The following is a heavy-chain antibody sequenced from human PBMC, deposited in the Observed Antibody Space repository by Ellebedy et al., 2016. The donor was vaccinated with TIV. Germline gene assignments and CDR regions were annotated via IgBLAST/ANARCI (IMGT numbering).Heavy chain of an antibody. Sequence: PGGSLRLSCTASGFTFGDYAMSWVRQAPGMWLEWVGFIRSKANGVTTEFAVSMKGRFTISRDDSKSIAYLKMNSLKSEDTDVYYCTTEDESYGPIDVWGQGTTVTVSS. CDR3: TTEDESYGPIDV. CDR2: IRSKANGVTT. CDR1: GFTFGDYA. V-gene: IGHV3-49*04. D-gene: IGHD1-26*01. J-gene: IGHJ6*02.